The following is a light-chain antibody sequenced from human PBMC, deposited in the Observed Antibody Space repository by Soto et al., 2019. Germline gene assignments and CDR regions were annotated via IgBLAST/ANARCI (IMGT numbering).Light chain of an antibody. CDR1: QSVSSSY. CDR2: GAS. CDR3: HQYGCSRLYT. V-gene: IGKV3-20*01. J-gene: IGKJ2*01. Sequence: EIVLTQSPGTLSLSPGERATLSCRASQSVSSSYLAWYQQKPGQAPRLLIYGASSRATGIPDRFSGSGSGADFSRTISSLEPEDFAVYYCHQYGCSRLYTFGQGTKLEIK.